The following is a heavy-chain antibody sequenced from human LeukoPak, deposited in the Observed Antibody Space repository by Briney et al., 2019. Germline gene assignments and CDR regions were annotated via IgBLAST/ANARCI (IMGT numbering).Heavy chain of an antibody. J-gene: IGHJ4*02. D-gene: IGHD6-13*01. CDR2: IYSTGST. CDR3: ARQIGSAGTAGFDF. Sequence: SETLSLTCTVSGGSISCYYWSWIRQPAGKGLEWIGRIYSTGSTNYNPSLKSRVTMSVDTSKNQFSLRLRSVTAADTAVYYCARQIGSAGTAGFDFWGQGALGTVSS. V-gene: IGHV4-4*07. CDR1: GGSISCYY.